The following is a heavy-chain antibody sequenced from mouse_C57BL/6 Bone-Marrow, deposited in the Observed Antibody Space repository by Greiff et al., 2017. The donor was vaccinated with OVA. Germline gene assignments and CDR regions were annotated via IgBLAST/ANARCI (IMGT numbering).Heavy chain of an antibody. V-gene: IGHV5-12*01. Sequence: EVKLMESGGGLVQPGGSLKLSCAASGFTFSDYYMYWVRQTPEKRLEWVAYISNGGGSTYYPDTVKGRFTISRDNAKNTLYLQMSRLKSEDTAMYYCARRPHYYYGSSYEGDYWGQGTSVTVSS. J-gene: IGHJ4*01. D-gene: IGHD1-1*01. CDR3: ARRPHYYYGSSYEGDY. CDR1: GFTFSDYY. CDR2: ISNGGGST.